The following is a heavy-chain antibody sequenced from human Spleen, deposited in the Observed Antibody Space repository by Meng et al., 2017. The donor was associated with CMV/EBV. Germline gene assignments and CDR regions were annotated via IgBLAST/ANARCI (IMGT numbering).Heavy chain of an antibody. D-gene: IGHD6-6*01. Sequence: VHLTESGPGLVKLSETLSPTWTVSGGAISSYYWSWFRQPAGKGLEWIGRIYTSGSTNYNPSLKSRVTMSVDTSKNQFSLKLSSVTAADTAVYYCARDSSSSFDYWGQGTLVTVSS. CDR2: IYTSGST. V-gene: IGHV4-4*07. J-gene: IGHJ4*02. CDR3: ARDSSSSFDY. CDR1: GGAISSYY.